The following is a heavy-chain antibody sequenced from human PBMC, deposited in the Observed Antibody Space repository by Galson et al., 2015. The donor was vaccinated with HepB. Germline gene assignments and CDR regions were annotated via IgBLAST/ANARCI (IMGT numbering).Heavy chain of an antibody. D-gene: IGHD3-3*01. J-gene: IGHJ6*03. Sequence: SVKVSCKASGYTFTSYGISWVRQAPGQGLEWMGWISAYNGNTNYAQKLQGRVTMTTDTSTSTAYMELRSLRSDDTAVYYCARDGFIGRSGPYYYYMDVWGKGTTVTVSS. CDR3: ARDGFIGRSGPYYYYMDV. V-gene: IGHV1-18*01. CDR2: ISAYNGNT. CDR1: GYTFTSYG.